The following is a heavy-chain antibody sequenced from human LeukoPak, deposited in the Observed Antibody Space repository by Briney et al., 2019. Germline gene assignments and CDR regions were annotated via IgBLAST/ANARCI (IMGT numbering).Heavy chain of an antibody. Sequence: SETLSLTCTVSGGSISSGDYYWSWIRQPPGKGLEWIGYIYYSGSTYYNPSLKSRVTISVDTSKNQFSLKLSSVTAADTAVYYCAREGGGDSTLVYWGQGTLVTVSS. J-gene: IGHJ4*02. CDR1: GGSISSGDYY. V-gene: IGHV4-30-4*01. CDR3: AREGGGDSTLVY. D-gene: IGHD2-21*02. CDR2: IYYSGST.